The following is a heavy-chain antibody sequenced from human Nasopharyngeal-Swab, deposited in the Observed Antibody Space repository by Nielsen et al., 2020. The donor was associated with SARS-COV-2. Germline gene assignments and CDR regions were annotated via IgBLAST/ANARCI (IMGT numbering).Heavy chain of an antibody. CDR3: TKDRSSSGLDY. J-gene: IGHJ4*02. Sequence: GGSLRLSCAASGFTFSSYAMSWVRQAPGKGLEWVSAISGSGGGTYYADSVKGRFTISRDNSKNTLYLQMNSLRAEDTAVYYCTKDRSSSGLDYWGQGTLVTVSS. CDR1: GFTFSSYA. CDR2: ISGSGGGT. D-gene: IGHD6-19*01. V-gene: IGHV3-23*01.